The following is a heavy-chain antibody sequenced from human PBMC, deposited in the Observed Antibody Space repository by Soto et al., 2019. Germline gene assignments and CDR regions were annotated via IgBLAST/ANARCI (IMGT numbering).Heavy chain of an antibody. Sequence: QVQLVESGGGVVQPGRSLRLSCAASGFTFSSYGMHWVRQAPGKGLEWVAVIWYDGSNKYYADSVKGRFTISRDNSKNPLYLQMNSLRAEDTAVYYCAREFSRITIFGVAFDYWGQGTLVTVSS. CDR3: AREFSRITIFGVAFDY. CDR2: IWYDGSNK. CDR1: GFTFSSYG. D-gene: IGHD3-3*01. V-gene: IGHV3-33*01. J-gene: IGHJ4*02.